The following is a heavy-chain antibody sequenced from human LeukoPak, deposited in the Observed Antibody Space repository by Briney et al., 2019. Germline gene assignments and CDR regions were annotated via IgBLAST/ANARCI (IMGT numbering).Heavy chain of an antibody. J-gene: IGHJ4*02. CDR1: GLTFSNSA. D-gene: IGHD6-19*01. CDR2: VKQDGSEK. V-gene: IGHV3-7*01. Sequence: GGSLRLSCAVSGLTFSNSAMSWVRQAPGKGLEWVANVKQDGSEKYYVDSVKGRFTISRDNAKNSLYLQMNSLRAEDTAVYYCARDSSGWYHYWGQGTLVTVSS. CDR3: ARDSSGWYHY.